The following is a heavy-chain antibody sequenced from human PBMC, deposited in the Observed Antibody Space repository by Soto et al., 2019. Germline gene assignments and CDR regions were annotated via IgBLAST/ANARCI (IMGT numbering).Heavy chain of an antibody. V-gene: IGHV3-53*01. Sequence: GVSLILSCAASGFTVNTNYLNWVRQAPGKGLEWVSVIYSGGSTNYADSVRGRFTISRDNSKNTLYLQMNSLRAGDTEMYYCARYFDAFDMWGQGTMVTVSS. CDR3: ARYFDAFDM. CDR2: IYSGGST. J-gene: IGHJ3*02. CDR1: GFTVNTNY.